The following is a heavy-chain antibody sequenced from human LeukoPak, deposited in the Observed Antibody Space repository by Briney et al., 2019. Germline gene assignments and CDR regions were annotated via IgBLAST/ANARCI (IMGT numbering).Heavy chain of an antibody. Sequence: PGGSLRLSCAASGFTFSSYSMNWVRQAPGKGLEWVSSISSSSSYIYYADSVKGRFTISRDNAKNSLYLQMNSLRAEDTAVYYCARGSNYDFWSGYYYYYYYMDVWGKGTTVTVSS. V-gene: IGHV3-21*01. CDR2: ISSSSSYI. CDR1: GFTFSSYS. CDR3: ARGSNYDFWSGYYYYYYYMDV. J-gene: IGHJ6*03. D-gene: IGHD3-3*01.